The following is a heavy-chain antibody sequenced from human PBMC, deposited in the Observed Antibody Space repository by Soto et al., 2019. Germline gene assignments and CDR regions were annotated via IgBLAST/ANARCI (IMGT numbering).Heavy chain of an antibody. CDR1: GGTFSSYV. D-gene: IGHD3-22*01. CDR2: IIPMFGTA. J-gene: IGHJ4*02. CDR3: AKSFFYDSSGYPTLFDY. Sequence: QVQLVQSGAEVKKPGSSVKVSCKASGGTFSSYVINWVRQAPGQGLEWMGGIIPMFGTANYAQKFQGRLTITVDKSTSTAYMELRSLRSDDTAVYYCAKSFFYDSSGYPTLFDYWGQGTLVTVSS. V-gene: IGHV1-69*06.